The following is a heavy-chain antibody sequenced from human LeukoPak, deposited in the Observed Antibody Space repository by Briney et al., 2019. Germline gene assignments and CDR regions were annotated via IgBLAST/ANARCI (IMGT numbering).Heavy chain of an antibody. CDR1: GYRFTSYW. CDR2: VDPSDSYT. CDR3: ARVGYCTSSSCYEEFDH. J-gene: IGHJ4*02. D-gene: IGHD2-2*01. V-gene: IGHV5-10-1*01. Sequence: GESLKISCKGSGYRFTSYWTNWVRQMPGKGLEWMGRVDPSDSYTNYSPSFQGRVTISADKSISTAYLQWSSLKASDTAMYYCARVGYCTSSSCYEEFDHWGQGTLVTVSS.